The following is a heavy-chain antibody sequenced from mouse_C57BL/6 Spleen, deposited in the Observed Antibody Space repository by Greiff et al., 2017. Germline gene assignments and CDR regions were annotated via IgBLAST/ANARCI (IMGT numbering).Heavy chain of an antibody. Sequence: VQLQQPGAELVKPGASVKLSCKASGYTFTSYWMHWVKQRPGQGLEWIGMIHPNSGSTNYNETFKSKATLTVDKSSSTAYMQRSSLTSEDSAVYYCARDYYGSSYVAHYWGQGTTLTVSS. V-gene: IGHV1-64*01. CDR2: IHPNSGST. J-gene: IGHJ2*01. CDR3: ARDYYGSSYVAHY. CDR1: GYTFTSYW. D-gene: IGHD1-1*01.